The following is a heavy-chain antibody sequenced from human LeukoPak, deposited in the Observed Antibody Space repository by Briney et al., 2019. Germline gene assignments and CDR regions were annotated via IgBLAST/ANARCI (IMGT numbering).Heavy chain of an antibody. V-gene: IGHV4-34*01. CDR3: ARERGYSRSQYFQH. CDR1: GASISSHY. Sequence: SETLSLTCTVSGASISSHYWSWIRQPPGKGLEWIGEINHSGSTNYNPSLKSRVTISVDTSKNQFSLKLSSVTAADTAVYYCARERGYSRSQYFQHWGQGTLVTVSS. D-gene: IGHD6-13*01. J-gene: IGHJ1*01. CDR2: INHSGST.